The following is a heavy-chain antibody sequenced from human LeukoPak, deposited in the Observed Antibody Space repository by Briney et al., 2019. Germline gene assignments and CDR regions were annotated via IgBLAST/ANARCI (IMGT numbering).Heavy chain of an antibody. CDR2: INPSGGST. CDR1: GYTFTSYY. CDR3: ARDAVEMATISRNAFDI. Sequence: VASVKVSCKASGYTFTSYYMHWVRQAPGQGLEWMGIINPSGGSTSYAQKFQGRVTMTRDMSTSTVYMELSSLRSEDTAVYYCARDAVEMATISRNAFDIWGQGTMVTVSS. D-gene: IGHD5-24*01. J-gene: IGHJ3*02. V-gene: IGHV1-46*01.